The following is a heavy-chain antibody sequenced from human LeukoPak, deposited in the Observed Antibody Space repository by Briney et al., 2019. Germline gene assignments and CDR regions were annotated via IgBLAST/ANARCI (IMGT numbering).Heavy chain of an antibody. V-gene: IGHV4-34*01. Sequence: SETLSLTCAVYGWSFSGYYWSWIRQPPGKGLEWIGEINHSGSTNYNPSLKSRVAISVDTSKNQFSLKLSSVTAADTAVYYCAVEGYYGSGSYLDVWGQGTTVTVSS. CDR3: AVEGYYGSGSYLDV. CDR2: INHSGST. CDR1: GWSFSGYY. D-gene: IGHD3-10*01. J-gene: IGHJ6*01.